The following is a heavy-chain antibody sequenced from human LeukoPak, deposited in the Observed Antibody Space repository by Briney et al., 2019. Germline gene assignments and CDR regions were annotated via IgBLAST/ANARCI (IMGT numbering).Heavy chain of an antibody. Sequence: PGGSLRLSCAASGFTFSNYALGWVRQAPGKGLEWVSTICGSGSCTYYADSVKGRFTIFRDNSRNTLSLQMNSLRVEDAALYYCAKHDLSGSYFVYWGQGTLVTVSS. J-gene: IGHJ4*02. CDR1: GFTFSNYA. CDR3: AKHDLSGSYFVY. CDR2: ICGSGSCT. D-gene: IGHD3-10*01. V-gene: IGHV3-23*01.